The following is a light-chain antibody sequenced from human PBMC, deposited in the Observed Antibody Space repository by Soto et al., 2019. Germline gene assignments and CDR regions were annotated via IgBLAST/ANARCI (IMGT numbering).Light chain of an antibody. Sequence: QSVLTQPPSASGSPGQSVTISCTGTSSDVGGSDYVSWYQHHPGKAPKLMIYDVSKWPSGVPDRFSGSKSGNMASLTVSGLQADDEADYYCISHVGHSNVFGTGTKLTVL. CDR2: DVS. V-gene: IGLV2-8*01. J-gene: IGLJ1*01. CDR3: ISHVGHSNV. CDR1: SSDVGGSDY.